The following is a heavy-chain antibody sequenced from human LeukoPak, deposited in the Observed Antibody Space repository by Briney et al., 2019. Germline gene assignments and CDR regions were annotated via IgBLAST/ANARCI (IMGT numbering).Heavy chain of an antibody. V-gene: IGHV3-23*01. CDR3: AKDFSVAGSWFDP. CDR2: ISGSGGST. Sequence: GGSLRLSCAASGFTVSSNYMSWVRQAPGKGLEWVSAISGSGGSTYYADSVKGRFTISRDNSKNTLYLQMNSLRAEDTAVYYCAKDFSVAGSWFDPWGQGTLVTVSS. CDR1: GFTVSSNY. J-gene: IGHJ5*02. D-gene: IGHD6-19*01.